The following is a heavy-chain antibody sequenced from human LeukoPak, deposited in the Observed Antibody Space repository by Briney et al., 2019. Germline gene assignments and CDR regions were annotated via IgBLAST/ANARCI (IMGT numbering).Heavy chain of an antibody. Sequence: NPSETLSLTCTVSGGSISSSSYYWGWIRQPPGKGLEWIGSFYYSGSTYYNPSLKSRVTISVDTSKNQFSLKLSSVTAADTAVYYCATLTSSGWYFSWPICYFDYWGQGTLVTVSS. CDR3: ATLTSSGWYFSWPICYFDY. V-gene: IGHV4-39*07. CDR2: FYYSGST. D-gene: IGHD6-19*01. CDR1: GGSISSSSYY. J-gene: IGHJ4*02.